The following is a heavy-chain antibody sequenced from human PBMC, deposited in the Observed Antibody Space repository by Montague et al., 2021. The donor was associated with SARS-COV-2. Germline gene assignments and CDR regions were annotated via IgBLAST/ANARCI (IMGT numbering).Heavy chain of an antibody. CDR2: IIYDGST. CDR1: GGSISSRTYY. D-gene: IGHD3-10*01. CDR3: ARHGPNDYYHSRYFDL. Sequence: SETLSLTCIVSGGSISSRTYYWGWIRQPPGKGLDWFGSIIYDGSTYYNPSLKSRVTISGVTSKNQFSLNLSSVTAADTAVYYCARHGPNDYYHSRYFDLWGRGTLVTVSS. V-gene: IGHV4-39*01. J-gene: IGHJ2*01.